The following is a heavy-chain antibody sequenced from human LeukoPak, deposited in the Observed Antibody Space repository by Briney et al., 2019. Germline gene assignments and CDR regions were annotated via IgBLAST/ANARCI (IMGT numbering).Heavy chain of an antibody. D-gene: IGHD3-22*01. CDR1: GYDFTSYA. J-gene: IGHJ3*02. CDR2: INAGNGNT. V-gene: IGHV1-3*01. CDR3: AKDEKGYYHDTSGYPDAFDI. Sequence: GASVKVSCKASGYDFTSYAMHWVRQAPGQRLEWMGWINAGNGNTKYSQKFQDRVTVTRDISTSTAYMELSSLRSEDTAVYYCAKDEKGYYHDTSGYPDAFDIWGQGTMVTVSS.